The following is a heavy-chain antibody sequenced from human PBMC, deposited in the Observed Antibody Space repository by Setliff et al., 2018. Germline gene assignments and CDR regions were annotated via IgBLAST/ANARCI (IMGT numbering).Heavy chain of an antibody. CDR2: IKSKSEGGTT. CDR1: GYPFSNAW. V-gene: IGHV3-15*01. J-gene: IGHJ4*01. Sequence: PGGSLRLSCAASGYPFSNAWMSWVRQAPGKGLEWVGRIKSKSEGGTTDQAAPVKGRFTVSRDNSKNTLFLQMSSLRAADTAVYYCVKGTNVVMVYTGFDHWGQGTLVTVSS. CDR3: VKGTNVVMVYTGFDH. D-gene: IGHD2-8*01.